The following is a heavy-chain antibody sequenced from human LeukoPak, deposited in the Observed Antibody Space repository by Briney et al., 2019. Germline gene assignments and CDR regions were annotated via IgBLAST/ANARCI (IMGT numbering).Heavy chain of an antibody. D-gene: IGHD3-10*01. CDR3: ARASSHPHTYYYGSESYYNVAFDI. Sequence: SETLSLTCSVSGASISSGRNYWGWIRQSPGKGLEWIGYIYYSGSTSYNPSLKSRVTISVDTSKNQFSLKLSSVTAADTAVYYCARASSHPHTYYYGSESYYNVAFDIWGQGKMVTVSS. J-gene: IGHJ3*02. CDR1: GASISSGRNY. V-gene: IGHV4-31*03. CDR2: IYYSGST.